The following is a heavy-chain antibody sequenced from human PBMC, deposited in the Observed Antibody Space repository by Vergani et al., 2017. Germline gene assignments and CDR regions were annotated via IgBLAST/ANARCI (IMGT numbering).Heavy chain of an antibody. CDR2: IFSNDEK. CDR1: GFSLSNARMG. V-gene: IGHV2-26*01. D-gene: IGHD2-15*01. CDR3: ARSYCSGGSCIYFDY. J-gene: IGHJ4*02. Sequence: QVTLKESGPVLVKPTETLTLTCTVSGFSLSNARMGVSWIRQPPGKALEWLAHIFSNDEKSYSTSLKSRLTISKDTSKSQVVLTMTNMDPVDTATYYCARSYCSGGSCIYFDYWGQGTLVTVSS.